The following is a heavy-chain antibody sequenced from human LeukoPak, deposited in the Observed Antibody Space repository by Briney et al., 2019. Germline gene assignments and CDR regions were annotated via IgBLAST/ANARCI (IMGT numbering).Heavy chain of an antibody. D-gene: IGHD1-1*01. Sequence: ASVKVSCTASGHTFTTYYVHLVRQAPGQGLEWMGVINPSGDGTNYPQRFQGRVTLTRDTSTSTVYMELSSLRSEDTAVYYCARDRYNWNDRYPNFDYWGQGTLVTVSS. J-gene: IGHJ4*02. CDR2: INPSGDGT. CDR1: GHTFTTYY. V-gene: IGHV1-46*01. CDR3: ARDRYNWNDRYPNFDY.